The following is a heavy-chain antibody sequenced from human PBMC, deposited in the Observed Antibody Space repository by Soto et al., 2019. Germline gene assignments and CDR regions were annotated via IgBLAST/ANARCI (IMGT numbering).Heavy chain of an antibody. CDR3: ARTRVANDYGDLFDY. CDR1: GGSISSYY. V-gene: IGHV4-59*01. CDR2: IYYSGST. D-gene: IGHD4-17*01. Sequence: QVQLQESGPGLVKPSETLSLTCTVSGGSISSYYWSWIRQPPGKGLEWIGYIYYSGSTNYNPSLKSRVTISVDTSKNQFSLKLSSVTAADTAVYYCARTRVANDYGDLFDYWGLGTLVTVSS. J-gene: IGHJ4*02.